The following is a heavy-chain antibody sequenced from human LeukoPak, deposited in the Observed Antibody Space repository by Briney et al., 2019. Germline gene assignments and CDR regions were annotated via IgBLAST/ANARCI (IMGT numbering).Heavy chain of an antibody. J-gene: IGHJ4*02. CDR3: VRHPDGGTFYY. CDR2: LSYSGSP. CDR1: GLSISSNVYF. Sequence: PSETLSLPCTVSGLSISSNVYFWVWLRHPPGKAVEEIGGLSYSGSPFYNPSLKSRVTISVDTSQPAYSVSELSVSPLHRCFYLCVRHPDGGTFYYWGQGTLVTVSS. D-gene: IGHD3-16*01. V-gene: IGHV4-39*01.